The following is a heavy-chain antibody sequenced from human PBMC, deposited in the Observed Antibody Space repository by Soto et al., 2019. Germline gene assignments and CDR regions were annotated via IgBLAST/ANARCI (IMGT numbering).Heavy chain of an antibody. CDR3: ARPYYYDSSGYLADAFDI. CDR2: IYYSGST. V-gene: IGHV4-39*01. D-gene: IGHD3-22*01. Sequence: QLQLQESGPGLVKPSETLSLTCTVSGGSISSSSYYWGWIRQPPGKGLEWIGSIYYSGSTYYNPSLKSRVTISVDTSKNQFSLKLSSVTAADTAVYYCARPYYYDSSGYLADAFDIWGQGTMVTVSS. CDR1: GGSISSSSYY. J-gene: IGHJ3*02.